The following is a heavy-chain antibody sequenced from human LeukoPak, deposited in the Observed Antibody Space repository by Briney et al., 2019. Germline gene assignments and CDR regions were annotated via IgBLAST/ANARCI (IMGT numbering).Heavy chain of an antibody. V-gene: IGHV4-59*01. J-gene: IGHJ4*02. D-gene: IGHD2-15*01. CDR3: AGGGYCDISSCSAPLFDW. CDR1: GGSFTRYY. CDR2: IYNSGTT. Sequence: TSETLSLTCTASGGSFTRYYWNWIRQPPGKGLEWVGYIYNSGTTNYNPSLKSRATISADTSKRQVSLRLSSVTAADTAVYYCAGGGYCDISSCSAPLFDWWGQGTPVTVSS.